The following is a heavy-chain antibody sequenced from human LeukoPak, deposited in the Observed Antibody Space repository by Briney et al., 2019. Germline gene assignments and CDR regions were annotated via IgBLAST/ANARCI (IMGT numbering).Heavy chain of an antibody. V-gene: IGHV3-30*04. J-gene: IGHJ4*02. Sequence: GGSLRLSCAASGFTFSSYAMHWVRQAPGKGLEWVAVISYDGSNKYYADSVKGRFTISRDNSKNTLYLQMNSLRAEDTAVYYCASADGRHDGYSLGCWGQGTLVTVSS. CDR1: GFTFSSYA. CDR2: ISYDGSNK. D-gene: IGHD5-24*01. CDR3: ASADGRHDGYSLGC.